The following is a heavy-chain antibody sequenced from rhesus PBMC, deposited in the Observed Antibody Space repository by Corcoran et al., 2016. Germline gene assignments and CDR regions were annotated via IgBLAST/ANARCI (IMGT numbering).Heavy chain of an antibody. J-gene: IGHJ4*01. CDR1: GGSISGYYY. Sequence: QVQLQQWGEGLVKPSETLSLTCAVYGGSISGYYYWSWIRQPPGKGLEWIGYIYGNSASTNYNPSLKNRGTISKDTSKSQFSLKLSSVAAADPAVYYCARGGGIAAAGIDYWGQGVLVTVSS. CDR3: ARGGGIAAAGIDY. D-gene: IGHD6-25*01. V-gene: IGHV4-73*01. CDR2: IYGNSAST.